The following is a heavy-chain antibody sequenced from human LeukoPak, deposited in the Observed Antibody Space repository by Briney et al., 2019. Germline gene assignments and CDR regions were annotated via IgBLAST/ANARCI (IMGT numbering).Heavy chain of an antibody. J-gene: IGHJ4*02. CDR2: IIPIFGTA. CDR3: ARVDYGGNSD. D-gene: IGHD4-23*01. V-gene: IGHV1-69*13. CDR1: GGTFSSYA. Sequence: GASVKVSCKASGGTFSSYAISWVRQAPGQGLEWMGGIIPIFGTANYAQKFQGRVTITADESMSTAYMELRSLRSDDTAVYYCARVDYGGNSDWGQGTLVTVSS.